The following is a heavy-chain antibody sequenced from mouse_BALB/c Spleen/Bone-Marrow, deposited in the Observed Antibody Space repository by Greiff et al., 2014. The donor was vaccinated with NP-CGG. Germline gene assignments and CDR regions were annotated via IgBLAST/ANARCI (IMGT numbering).Heavy chain of an antibody. CDR1: GYTFTSYW. D-gene: IGHD1-1*01. J-gene: IGHJ3*01. CDR2: IPPGSGTT. V-gene: IGHV1S41*01. CDR3: ARGSHYYGSSSPWFAY. Sequence: DLVKPGASVKLSCKASGYTFTSYWTNWIKQRPGQGLEWIGRIPPGSGTTYYNEMFKGKATLTVDTSSTTAYIQLSSLSSEDSAVYFCARGSHYYGSSSPWFAYWGQGTLVTVSA.